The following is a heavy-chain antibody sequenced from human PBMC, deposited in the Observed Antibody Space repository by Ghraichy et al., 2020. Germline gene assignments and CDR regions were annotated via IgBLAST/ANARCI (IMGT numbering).Heavy chain of an antibody. CDR1: GFTFSTYG. J-gene: IGHJ3*02. CDR3: ARERQVVAFDI. D-gene: IGHD2-15*01. Sequence: GGSLRLSCAASGFTFSTYGMHWVRQAPGKGLEWVAVIWYDGSNKYYADSVKGRFTISRDNSKNTLYLQMNSLRAEDTAVYYCARERQVVAFDIWGQGTMGTVSS. CDR2: IWYDGSNK. V-gene: IGHV3-33*01.